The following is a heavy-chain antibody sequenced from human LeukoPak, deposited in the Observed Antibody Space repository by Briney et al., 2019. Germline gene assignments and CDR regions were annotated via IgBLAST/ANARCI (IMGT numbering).Heavy chain of an antibody. Sequence: PSETLSLTCAVYGGSFSGNQWSWIRQSPGKGLEWIGEIIHSGSTNYNPSLKSRVTISVDTSKNQVSLKVRSVTDADTAVYYCARIYEEGFWSGKWTFDIWGQGTMVTVSS. D-gene: IGHD3-3*01. J-gene: IGHJ3*02. CDR1: GGSFSGNQ. V-gene: IGHV4-34*12. CDR3: ARIYEEGFWSGKWTFDI. CDR2: IIHSGST.